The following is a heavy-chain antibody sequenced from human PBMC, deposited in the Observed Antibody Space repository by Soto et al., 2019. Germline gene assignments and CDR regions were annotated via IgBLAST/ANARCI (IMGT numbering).Heavy chain of an antibody. CDR1: GYTFTGYY. CDR2: INPNSGGT. CDR3: ARDRIAAAGTDYYYYYGMDV. V-gene: IGHV1-2*02. Sequence: ASVKVSCKASGYTFTGYYMHWVRQAPGQGLEWMGWINPNSGGTNYAQKFQGRVTMTRDTSISTAYMELSRLRSDDTAVYYCARDRIAAAGTDYYYYYGMDVWGQGTTVTVSS. J-gene: IGHJ6*02. D-gene: IGHD6-13*01.